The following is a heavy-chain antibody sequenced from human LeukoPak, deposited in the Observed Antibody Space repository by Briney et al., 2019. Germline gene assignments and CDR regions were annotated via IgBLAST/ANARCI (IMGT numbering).Heavy chain of an antibody. V-gene: IGHV3-53*01. J-gene: IGHJ4*02. CDR2: IYSGGST. CDR1: GFTVSSNY. D-gene: IGHD6-6*01. CDR3: ARDKTYTSSADY. Sequence: GGSLRLSCAASGFTVSSNYMSWVRQAPGKGLEWVSVIYSGGSTYYADSVKGRFTISRDNSKNTLYLQMNSLRAEDTAVYYCARDKTYTSSADYWGQGTLVTVSP.